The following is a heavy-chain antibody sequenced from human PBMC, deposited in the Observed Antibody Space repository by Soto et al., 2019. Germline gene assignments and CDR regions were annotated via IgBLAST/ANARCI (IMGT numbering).Heavy chain of an antibody. Sequence: SETLSLTCTVSGGSISSYYWSWIRQPPGKGLEWIGYIYYSGRTNYNPSLKSRVTISVDTSKNQFSLKLSSVTAADTAVYYCARGFAIDWYTYYFDYWGQGPLVTVSS. J-gene: IGHJ4*02. D-gene: IGHD3-9*01. CDR2: IYYSGRT. CDR1: GGSISSYY. V-gene: IGHV4-59*01. CDR3: ARGFAIDWYTYYFDY.